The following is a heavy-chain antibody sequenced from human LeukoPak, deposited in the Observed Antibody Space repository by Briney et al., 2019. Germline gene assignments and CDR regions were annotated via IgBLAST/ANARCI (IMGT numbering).Heavy chain of an antibody. D-gene: IGHD3-22*01. V-gene: IGHV3-30-3*01. CDR1: GFTFSSYA. CDR2: ISYDGSNK. J-gene: IGHJ2*01. CDR3: ARVSEDYYDSSGYYPYWYFDL. Sequence: GGSLRLSCAASGFTFSSYAMHWVRQAPGKGLEWVAVISYDGSNKYYVDSVKGRFTISRDNSKNTLYLQMNSLRAEDTAVYYCARVSEDYYDSSGYYPYWYFDLWGRGTLVTVSS.